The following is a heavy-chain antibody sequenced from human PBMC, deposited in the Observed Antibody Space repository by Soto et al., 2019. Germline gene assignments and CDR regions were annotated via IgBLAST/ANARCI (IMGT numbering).Heavy chain of an antibody. J-gene: IGHJ3*02. CDR2: INPSSGST. CDR1: GYTFTSYY. Sequence: VQLVQSGAEVKKPGASVKVSCKASGYTFTSYYMHWVRQAPGQGLEWMGIINPSSGSTNYAQKVQGRVHMTRDTSTNKVYMELSSLRSEDTAVYYCAKENTVTRDAFDIWGQGTMVTVSS. V-gene: IGHV1-46*03. CDR3: AKENTVTRDAFDI. D-gene: IGHD4-17*01.